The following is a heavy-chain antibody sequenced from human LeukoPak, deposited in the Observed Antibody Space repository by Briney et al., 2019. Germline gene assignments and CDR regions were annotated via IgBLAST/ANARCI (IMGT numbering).Heavy chain of an antibody. Sequence: ASVKVSCKASGYTFTGQYMHWVRQAPGPGLEWMGWINPKSGGTNYAQKFQGRVTMTRDTSISTAYMELSRLKSDDTAVYYCARGDLYDFWSGYYLGTDAFDMWGQGTMVTVSS. J-gene: IGHJ3*02. V-gene: IGHV1-2*02. D-gene: IGHD3-3*01. CDR1: GYTFTGQY. CDR2: INPKSGGT. CDR3: ARGDLYDFWSGYYLGTDAFDM.